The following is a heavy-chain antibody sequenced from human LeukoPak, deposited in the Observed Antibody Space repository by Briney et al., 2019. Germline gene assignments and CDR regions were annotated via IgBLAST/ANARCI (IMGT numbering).Heavy chain of an antibody. Sequence: GGSLRLSCAASGFTFSSYAMHWVRQAPGKGLEWVAVISYDGSNKYYADSVKGRFTISRDNSKNTLYLQMNNLRAEDTAVYYCARDSEGEYYPYWGQGTLVTVSS. J-gene: IGHJ4*02. CDR1: GFTFSSYA. D-gene: IGHD2/OR15-2a*01. CDR2: ISYDGSNK. CDR3: ARDSEGEYYPY. V-gene: IGHV3-30-3*01.